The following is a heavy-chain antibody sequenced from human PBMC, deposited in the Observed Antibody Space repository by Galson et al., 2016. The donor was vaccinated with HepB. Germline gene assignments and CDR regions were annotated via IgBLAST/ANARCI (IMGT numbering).Heavy chain of an antibody. CDR1: GFTFSIYA. CDR2: ITGRGDAT. J-gene: IGHJ4*02. Sequence: SLRLSCAASGFTFSIYAMSWVRQAPGKGLQWVSAITGRGDATYYADSVRGRFTISRDQSRNTLFLQMNSLRAEDTAIYYCVKDRRSGVGGVIINYDYWGQGILVTVSS. CDR3: VKDRRSGVGGVIINYDY. D-gene: IGHD3-10*01. V-gene: IGHV3-23*01.